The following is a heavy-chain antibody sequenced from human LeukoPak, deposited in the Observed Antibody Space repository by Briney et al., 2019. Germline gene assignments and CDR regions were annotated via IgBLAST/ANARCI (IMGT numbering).Heavy chain of an antibody. V-gene: IGHV3-9*01. D-gene: IGHD2-2*01. CDR2: ISWNSGSI. J-gene: IGHJ5*02. CDR1: XFTXDXYA. Sequence: SLXLXCAAXXFTXDXYAMHWVRQAPGKGLEWVSGISWNSGSIGYADSVKGRFTISRDNAKNSLYLQMNSLRAEDTALYYCAKEGRYCSSTSCYVGLDPWGQGTLVTVSS. CDR3: AKEGRYCSSTSCYVGLDP.